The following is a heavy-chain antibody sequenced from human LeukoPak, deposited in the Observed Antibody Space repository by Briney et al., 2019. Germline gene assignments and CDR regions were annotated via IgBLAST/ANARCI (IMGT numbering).Heavy chain of an antibody. D-gene: IGHD3-3*01. CDR1: GGSISSGGYY. Sequence: SETLSLTCIVSGGSISSGGYYWSWIRQHPGKGLEWIGYIYYSGSTYYNPSLKSRVTISVDTSKNQFSLKLSSVTAADTAVYYCARFGVAAYNFDYWGQGTLVTVSS. CDR3: ARFGVAAYNFDY. J-gene: IGHJ4*02. V-gene: IGHV4-31*03. CDR2: IYYSGST.